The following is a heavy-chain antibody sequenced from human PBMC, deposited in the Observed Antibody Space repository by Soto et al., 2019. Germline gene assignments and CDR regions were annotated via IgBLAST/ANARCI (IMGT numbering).Heavy chain of an antibody. CDR1: GGSFSCYY. D-gene: IGHD3-22*01. CDR3: ARGKNSSRRDFDY. V-gene: IGHV4-34*01. J-gene: IGHJ4*02. CDR2: INHSGST. Sequence: SETLSLTCAVDGGSFSCYYWILIRQPPGKGLEWIGEINHSGSTNYNPSLKSRVTISVDTSKNQFSLKLSSVTAADTAVYYCARGKNSSRRDFDYWGQGTLVTVSS.